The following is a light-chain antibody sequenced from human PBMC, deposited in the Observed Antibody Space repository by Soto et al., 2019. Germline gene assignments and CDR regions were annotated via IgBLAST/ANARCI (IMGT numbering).Light chain of an antibody. CDR3: QQNGGSVQWT. CDR1: QSVSRNY. Sequence: EVVLTQSPGTLSLSPGERATLSCRASQSVSRNYLAWYQKKPGQAPRLLIYGASTRATAIPDRFSGSGSGTDFNSTIARLEPEDFAVYYCQQNGGSVQWTFGQGTKVEI. V-gene: IGKV3-20*01. J-gene: IGKJ1*01. CDR2: GAS.